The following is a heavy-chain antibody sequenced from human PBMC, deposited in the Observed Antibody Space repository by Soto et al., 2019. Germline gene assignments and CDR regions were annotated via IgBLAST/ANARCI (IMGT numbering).Heavy chain of an antibody. J-gene: IGHJ6*02. D-gene: IGHD2-2*02. CDR2: IYSGGST. CDR1: GFTVSSNY. CDR3: ARDRVVPAAIRPGYYYYYYGMDV. Sequence: GGSLRLSCAASGFTVSSNYMSWVRQAPGKGLEWGSVIYSGGSTYYADAVKGRFTISRDNSKNTLYLQMNSLRAEDTAVHYCARDRVVPAAIRPGYYYYYYGMDVWGQGTTVTSP. V-gene: IGHV3-53*01.